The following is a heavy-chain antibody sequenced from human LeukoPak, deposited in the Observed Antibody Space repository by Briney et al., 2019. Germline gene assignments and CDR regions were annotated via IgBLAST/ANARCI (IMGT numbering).Heavy chain of an antibody. CDR3: AKDIRKAAARHWYFDL. V-gene: IGHV3-9*01. J-gene: IGHJ2*01. CDR1: GFTFDYYA. CDR2: ISWNSGSI. Sequence: TAGSLRLSCAASGFTFDYYAMHWVRQAQGKGLEGGSGISWNSGSIGYADSVKGRFTISRDNAKNSLYLQMNSLRAEDTALYYCAKDIRKAAARHWYFDLWGRGTLVTVSS. D-gene: IGHD6-6*01.